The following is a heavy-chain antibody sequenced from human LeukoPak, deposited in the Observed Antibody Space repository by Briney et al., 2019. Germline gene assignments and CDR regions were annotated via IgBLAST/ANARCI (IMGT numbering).Heavy chain of an antibody. Sequence: MPSETLSLTCSVSGGSISSSNYYWSWIRQPAGKGLEWIGRIYTSESTNYNPSLKSRVTISVDTSRNQFSLKLSSVTAADTAVYYCARGLWFGDENPPYFDYWGQGILVTVSS. CDR2: IYTSEST. D-gene: IGHD3-10*01. CDR3: ARGLWFGDENPPYFDY. CDR1: GGSISSSNYY. V-gene: IGHV4-61*02. J-gene: IGHJ4*02.